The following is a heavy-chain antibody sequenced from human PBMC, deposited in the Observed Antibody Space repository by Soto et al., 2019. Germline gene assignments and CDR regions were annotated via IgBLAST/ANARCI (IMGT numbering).Heavy chain of an antibody. J-gene: IGHJ4*02. CDR1: GFTFSSYA. CDR2: VSIGGST. Sequence: DVQLLESGGGLVQPEGSLRLSCAASGFTFSSYAMGWVRQGPGKGLEWVAVVSIGGSTHYADSVRGRFTISRDNSKTTLSLQMNSLSAEDTAVYFCVTRRGAGGHFDYWGQGALVTVSS. V-gene: IGHV3-23*01. CDR3: VTRRGAGGHFDY. D-gene: IGHD2-15*01.